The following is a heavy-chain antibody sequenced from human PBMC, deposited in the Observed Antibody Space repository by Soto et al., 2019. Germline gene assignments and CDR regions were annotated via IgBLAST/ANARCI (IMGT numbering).Heavy chain of an antibody. V-gene: IGHV3-30*18. Sequence: QVQLVESGGGVVQPGRSLRLSCAASGYTFSRHGMHWVRQAPGKGLEWVAVISYDGSKKYYEDSVKGRFTISRDNSKTTRYLQVNSLRAEDTAVYYCAKDRVESGLGEVDYWGQGTLVTVSS. CDR3: AKDRVESGLGEVDY. CDR2: ISYDGSKK. CDR1: GYTFSRHG. D-gene: IGHD3-16*01. J-gene: IGHJ4*02.